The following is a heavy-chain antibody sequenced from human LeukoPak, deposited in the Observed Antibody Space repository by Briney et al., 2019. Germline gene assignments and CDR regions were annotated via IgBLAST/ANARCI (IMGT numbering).Heavy chain of an antibody. CDR2: ISAYNGNT. CDR1: GYTFTSYG. CDR3: ARARPDYYDSSGYYEGVFDY. Sequence: ASVKVSCKASGYTFTSYGISWVQQDPGQRLEWTGWISAYNGNTNYAQKLQGRVTMTTDTSTSTAYMEMRSLRSDDTAVYYCARARPDYYDSSGYYEGVFDYWGQGTLVTVSS. J-gene: IGHJ4*02. V-gene: IGHV1-18*01. D-gene: IGHD3-22*01.